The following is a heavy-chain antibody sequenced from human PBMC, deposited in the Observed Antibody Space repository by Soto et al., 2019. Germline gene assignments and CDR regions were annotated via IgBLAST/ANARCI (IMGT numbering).Heavy chain of an antibody. Sequence: QVQLVQSGAEVKKPGASVKVSCKTSGYTFTTYDINWVRQATGQGLEWMGWINPNSGNTGYAQNFQGRVTMTRDTSTGTAYMELSSLRSEDTAVYYCARGLYVHQQPSYYNMDVWGVGTTVTVS. CDR3: ARGLYVHQQPSYYNMDV. CDR1: GYTFTTYD. CDR2: INPNSGNT. V-gene: IGHV1-8*01. D-gene: IGHD3-10*01. J-gene: IGHJ6*03.